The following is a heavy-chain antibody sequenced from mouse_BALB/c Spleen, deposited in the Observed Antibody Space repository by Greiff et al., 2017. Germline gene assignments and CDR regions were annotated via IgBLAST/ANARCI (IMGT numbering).Heavy chain of an antibody. D-gene: IGHD4-1*01. Sequence: EVQGVESGGGLVKPGGSLKLSCAASGFTFSSYTMSWVRQTPEKRLEWVATISSGGSYTYYPDSVKGRVTISRDNAKNTLYLQMSSLKSEDTAMYYCTRRGKTGDAMDYWGRGTSVTVAS. CDR2: ISSGGSYT. J-gene: IGHJ4*01. CDR3: TRRGKTGDAMDY. V-gene: IGHV5-6-4*01. CDR1: GFTFSSYT.